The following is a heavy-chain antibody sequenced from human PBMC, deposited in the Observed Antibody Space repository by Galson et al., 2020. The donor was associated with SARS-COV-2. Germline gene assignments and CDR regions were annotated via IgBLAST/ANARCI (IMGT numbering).Heavy chain of an antibody. Sequence: QLGESLKISCAASGFTFSSYAMHWVRQAPGKGLEWVAVISYDGSNKYYADSVKGRFTISRDNSKNTLYLQINSLRAEDTAVYYCARDPGITIFGVDYYYYMDVWGKGTTVTVSS. D-gene: IGHD3-3*01. J-gene: IGHJ6*03. V-gene: IGHV3-30*04. CDR1: GFTFSSYA. CDR3: ARDPGITIFGVDYYYYMDV. CDR2: ISYDGSNK.